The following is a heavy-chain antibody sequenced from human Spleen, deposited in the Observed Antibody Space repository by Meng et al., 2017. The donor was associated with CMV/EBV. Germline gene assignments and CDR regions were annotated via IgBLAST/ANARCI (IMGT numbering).Heavy chain of an antibody. CDR3: ARRFPIVVVPTAIAGIDP. CDR1: GGSFTGFF. Sequence: SETLSLTCGVYGGSFTGFFWNWIRQSPGKGLEWIGEIDHSGTTNYNPSLKSRVTISEDTSKKQFSLRLSSVTAADTAVYYCARRFPIVVVPTAIAGIDPWGQGTLVTVSS. V-gene: IGHV4-34*01. D-gene: IGHD2-2*01. CDR2: IDHSGTT. J-gene: IGHJ5*02.